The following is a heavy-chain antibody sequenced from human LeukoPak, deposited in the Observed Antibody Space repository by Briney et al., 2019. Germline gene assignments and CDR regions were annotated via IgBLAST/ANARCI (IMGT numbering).Heavy chain of an antibody. Sequence: ASVKVSCKASGYTFTSYGISWVRQAPGQGLEWMGWISAYNGNTNYAQKLQGRVTITRDTSASTAYMELSSLRSEDTAVYYCARDTLLRYFDWSPDAFDIWDQGTMVTVSS. J-gene: IGHJ3*02. CDR3: ARDTLLRYFDWSPDAFDI. CDR1: GYTFTSYG. CDR2: ISAYNGNT. V-gene: IGHV1-18*01. D-gene: IGHD3-9*01.